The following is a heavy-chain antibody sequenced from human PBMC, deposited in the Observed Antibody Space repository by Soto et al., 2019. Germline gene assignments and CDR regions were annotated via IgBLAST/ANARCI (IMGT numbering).Heavy chain of an antibody. V-gene: IGHV4-61*01. CDR1: GGSVSSGSYY. D-gene: IGHD6-19*01. CDR3: ARSITVAGTEGFDP. J-gene: IGHJ5*02. Sequence: QVQLQESGPGLVKPSETLSLTCTVSGGSVSSGSYYWSWIRQPPGKGLEWIGYIYYSGSTNYNPSLKSRVTLSVDTSKNQFSLKLSSVTAADTAVYYCARSITVAGTEGFDPWGQGTLVTVSS. CDR2: IYYSGST.